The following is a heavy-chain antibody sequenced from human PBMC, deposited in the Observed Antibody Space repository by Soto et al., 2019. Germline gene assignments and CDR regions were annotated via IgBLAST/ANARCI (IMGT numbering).Heavy chain of an antibody. CDR1: GGSISSGGYY. J-gene: IGHJ6*02. CDR3: ARSTIYMTTVTTGYYYYGMDV. Sequence: SETLSLTCTVSGGSISSGGYYWSWIRRHPGKGLEWIGYIYYSGSTYYNPSLKSRVTISVDTSKNQFSLKLSSVTAADTAVYYCARSTIYMTTVTTGYYYYGMDVWGQGTTVTVSS. V-gene: IGHV4-31*03. D-gene: IGHD4-17*01. CDR2: IYYSGST.